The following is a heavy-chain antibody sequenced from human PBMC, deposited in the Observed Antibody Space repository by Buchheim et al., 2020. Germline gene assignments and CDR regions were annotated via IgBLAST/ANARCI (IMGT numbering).Heavy chain of an antibody. V-gene: IGHV1-2*04. Sequence: QVQLVQSGAEVKKPGASVKLSCKASGYTFTDYYMHWVRQAPGQGLEWMGWINPNSGGTTYVQRFQGWVTMTRDTSISTAYMELRRLRSDDTAVYYCAIPRCSDANCYRYGMDVWGQGTT. J-gene: IGHJ6*02. CDR3: AIPRCSDANCYRYGMDV. D-gene: IGHD2-15*01. CDR2: INPNSGGT. CDR1: GYTFTDYY.